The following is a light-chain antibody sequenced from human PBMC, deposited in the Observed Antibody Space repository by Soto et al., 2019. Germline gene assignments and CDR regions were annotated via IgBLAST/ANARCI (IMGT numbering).Light chain of an antibody. V-gene: IGLV2-23*02. CDR2: EVN. Sequence: QSVLTQPASVSGSPGQSSTISCTGTSSNVGSYKLVSWYHQHPGKAPKLMIFEVNKRPSGVSHRFSGSKSGNTASLTISGLQVEDEADYYCCSSGGSPTYVFGTGTKLTVL. CDR3: CSSGGSPTYV. CDR1: SSNVGSYKL. J-gene: IGLJ1*01.